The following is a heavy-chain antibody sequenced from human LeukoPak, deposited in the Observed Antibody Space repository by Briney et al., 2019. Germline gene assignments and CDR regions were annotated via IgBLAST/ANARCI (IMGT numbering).Heavy chain of an antibody. V-gene: IGHV1-8*01. CDR3: ARDRRSPHSAYDWGHLDI. Sequence: ASVKVSCKTSGYTFTSYDINWVRQVPGQGLEWVGGMDGNSGKTAYAQNFLGRVTITRNSSISTAYMELSSLRSEDTAVYYCARDRRSPHSAYDWGHLDIWGQGTLVAVSS. CDR2: MDGNSGKT. J-gene: IGHJ4*02. CDR1: GYTFTSYD. D-gene: IGHD5-12*01.